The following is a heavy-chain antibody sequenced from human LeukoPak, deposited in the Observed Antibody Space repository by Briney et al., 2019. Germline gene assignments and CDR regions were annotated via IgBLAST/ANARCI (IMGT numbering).Heavy chain of an antibody. V-gene: IGHV4-34*01. Sequence: SETLSLTCAVYVGSFSGYYWSWIRQPPGKGLEGIGSIYHIVSTYYNPSLKSRVTISVDTSKNQFSLKLSSVTAADTAVYYCARALEWDVWGKGTTVTVSS. CDR1: VGSFSGYY. J-gene: IGHJ6*04. D-gene: IGHD3-3*01. CDR2: IYHIVST. CDR3: ARALEWDV.